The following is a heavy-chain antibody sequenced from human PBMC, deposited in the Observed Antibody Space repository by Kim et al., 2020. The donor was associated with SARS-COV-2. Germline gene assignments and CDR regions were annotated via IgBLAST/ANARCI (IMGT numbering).Heavy chain of an antibody. CDR2: STM. CDR3: RGWLNTFDV. J-gene: IGHJ3*01. V-gene: IGHV3-48*02. Sequence: STMYYAGSVKGRFTISRDNAESSLYLQMNSLRDEDTAIYYCRGWLNTFDVWGQGTMVTVSS. D-gene: IGHD5-12*01.